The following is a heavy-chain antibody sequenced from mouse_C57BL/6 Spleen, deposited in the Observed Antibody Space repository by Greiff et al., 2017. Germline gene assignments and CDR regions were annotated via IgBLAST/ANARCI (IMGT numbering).Heavy chain of an antibody. D-gene: IGHD1-1*02. CDR1: GYTFTSYW. J-gene: IGHJ2*01. V-gene: IGHV1-52*01. CDR2: IDPSVSDT. CDR3: ARRTIWSFDY. Sequence: QVQLQQPGAELVRPGSSVKLSCKASGYTFTSYWMPWVKQRPIQGLEWIGNIDPSVSDTHYHQKFKEKAPLTVDKSSSTDYMQLSSMTSEDSAVYYGARRTIWSFDYWGQGTTLTVSS.